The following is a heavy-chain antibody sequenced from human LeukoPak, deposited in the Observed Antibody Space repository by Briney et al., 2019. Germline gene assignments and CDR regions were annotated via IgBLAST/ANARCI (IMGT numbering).Heavy chain of an antibody. Sequence: PSQTLSLTCTVSGGSISSGSYYWSRIRQPAGKGLEWIGRIYTSGSTNYNPSLKSRVTISVDTSKNQFSLKLSSVTAADTAVYYCARGHSSSAEIFDYWGQGTLVTVSS. CDR3: ARGHSSSAEIFDY. V-gene: IGHV4-61*02. D-gene: IGHD6-13*01. CDR1: GGSISSGSYY. CDR2: IYTSGST. J-gene: IGHJ4*02.